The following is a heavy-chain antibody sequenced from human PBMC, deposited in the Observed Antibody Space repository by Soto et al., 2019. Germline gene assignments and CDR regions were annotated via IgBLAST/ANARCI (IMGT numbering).Heavy chain of an antibody. CDR3: ARRHLRRITIFGVANTDDDFDI. D-gene: IGHD3-3*01. J-gene: IGHJ3*02. V-gene: IGHV5-51*01. Sequence: PGESLKISCKGSGYSFTSYWIGWVRQMPGEGLEWMGIFYPGDSDTRYSPSFQGQVTISGDKSISTAYLQWSSLKASDTAMYYCARRHLRRITIFGVANTDDDFDIWGQGTMVNVSS. CDR1: GYSFTSYW. CDR2: FYPGDSDT.